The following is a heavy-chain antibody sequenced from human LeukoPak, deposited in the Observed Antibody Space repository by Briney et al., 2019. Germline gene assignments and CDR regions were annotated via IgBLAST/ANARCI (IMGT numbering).Heavy chain of an antibody. Sequence: ASVKVSCKASGYTFTGYYMHWVRQAPGQGLEWMGWINPNSGGTNYAQKFQGRVTMTRDTSISTAYMELSRLRSDDTAVYYCARDGLPIYYYYMDVWGKGTTVTVSS. CDR2: INPNSGGT. CDR3: ARDGLPIYYYYMDV. D-gene: IGHD5-18*01. CDR1: GYTFTGYY. J-gene: IGHJ6*03. V-gene: IGHV1-2*02.